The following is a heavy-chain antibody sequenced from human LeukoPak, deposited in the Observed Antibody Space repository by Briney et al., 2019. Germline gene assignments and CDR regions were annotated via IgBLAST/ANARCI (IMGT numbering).Heavy chain of an antibody. CDR3: ARAVWELHAFDI. V-gene: IGHV1-2*02. CDR2: INPNSGGT. CDR1: GYTFTGYY. Sequence: ASVKVSCKASGYTFTGYYMHWVRQAPGQGLEWVGWINPNSGGTNYAQKFQGRVTMTRDTSISTAYMELSRLRSDDTAVYYCARAVWELHAFDIWGQGTMVTVSS. D-gene: IGHD1-26*01. J-gene: IGHJ3*02.